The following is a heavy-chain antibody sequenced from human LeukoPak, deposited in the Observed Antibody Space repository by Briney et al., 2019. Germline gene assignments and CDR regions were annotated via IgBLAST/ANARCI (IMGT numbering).Heavy chain of an antibody. D-gene: IGHD2-2*01. V-gene: IGHV1-69*13. CDR3: ARVDCRSTSCYDYYYYYYMDV. CDR1: GGTFSSYA. J-gene: IGHJ6*03. Sequence: SMKVSCKASGGTFSSYAISWVRQAPGQGLEWMGGIIPIFGTANYAQKFQGRVTITADESTSTAYMELSSLRSEDTAVYYCARVDCRSTSCYDYYYYYYMDVWGKGTTVTVSS. CDR2: IIPIFGTA.